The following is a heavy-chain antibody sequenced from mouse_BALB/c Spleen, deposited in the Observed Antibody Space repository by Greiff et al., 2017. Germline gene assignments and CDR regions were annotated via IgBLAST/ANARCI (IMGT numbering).Heavy chain of an antibody. D-gene: IGHD1-1*01. CDR2: IWSGGST. CDR3: ARSRGSSYAYAMDY. Sequence: QVQLQQSGPGLVQPSQSLSITCTVSGFSLTSYGVHWVRQSPGKGLEWLGVIWSGGSTDYNAAFISRLSISKDNSKSQVFFKMNSLQANDTAIYYCARSRGSSYAYAMDYWGQGTSVTVSS. V-gene: IGHV2-2*02. J-gene: IGHJ4*01. CDR1: GFSLTSYG.